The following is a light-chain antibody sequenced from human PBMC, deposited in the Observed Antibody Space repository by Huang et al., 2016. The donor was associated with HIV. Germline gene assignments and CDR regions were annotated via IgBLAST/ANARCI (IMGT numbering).Light chain of an antibody. CDR2: AAS. CDR3: QQLNSYPLT. J-gene: IGKJ4*01. Sequence: IQLTQSPSSLSASVGDRVTITCRASQGISTYLAWYQEKSGKAPKLLIYAASTLQSGVPSRFSGSGSGTDFTLIINSLQPEDSATYYCQQLNSYPLTFGGGTKVEIK. V-gene: IGKV1-9*01. CDR1: QGISTY.